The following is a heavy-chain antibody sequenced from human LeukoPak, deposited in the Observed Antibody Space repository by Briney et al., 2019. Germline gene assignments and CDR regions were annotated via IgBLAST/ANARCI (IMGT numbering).Heavy chain of an antibody. Sequence: SVKVSCKASGGTFSSYAISWVRQAPGQGFEWMGWIIPIFGTENYAQKFQGRVTITADESTSTAYMELSSLRSEDTAVYYCARVKDYDSSGYYSRWFDPWGQGTLVTVSS. V-gene: IGHV1-69*13. CDR3: ARVKDYDSSGYYSRWFDP. CDR1: GGTFSSYA. J-gene: IGHJ5*02. D-gene: IGHD3-22*01. CDR2: IIPIFGTE.